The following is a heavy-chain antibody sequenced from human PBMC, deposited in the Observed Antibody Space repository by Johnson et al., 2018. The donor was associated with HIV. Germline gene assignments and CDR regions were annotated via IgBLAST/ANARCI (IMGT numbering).Heavy chain of an antibody. J-gene: IGHJ3*02. CDR3: AKSPAKDHGGNSGAFDI. V-gene: IGHV3-66*01. Sequence: VQLVESGGGLVQPGGSLRLSCAASGFTVSSNYMSWVRQAPGKGLEWVSVIYSGGSTYNADSVKGRFTISRDNSKNTVYLQMNNLRAEDTAVYYCAKSPAKDHGGNSGAFDIWGQGTMVTVSS. D-gene: IGHD4-23*01. CDR2: IYSGGST. CDR1: GFTVSSNY.